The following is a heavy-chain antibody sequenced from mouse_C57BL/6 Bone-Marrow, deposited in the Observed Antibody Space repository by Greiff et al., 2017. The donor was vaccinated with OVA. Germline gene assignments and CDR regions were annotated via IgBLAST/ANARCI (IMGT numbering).Heavy chain of an antibody. Sequence: QVQLQQPGTELVKPGASVKLSCKASGYTFTSYWMHWVKQRPGQGLEWIGNINPSNGGTNYNEKFKGKATFTADTSSNTAYMQLSSLTTEDSAIYYCAREGDYDDGYYFDYWGQGTTLTVSS. CDR3: AREGDYDDGYYFDY. CDR2: INPSNGGT. J-gene: IGHJ2*01. CDR1: GYTFTSYW. V-gene: IGHV1-53*01. D-gene: IGHD2-4*01.